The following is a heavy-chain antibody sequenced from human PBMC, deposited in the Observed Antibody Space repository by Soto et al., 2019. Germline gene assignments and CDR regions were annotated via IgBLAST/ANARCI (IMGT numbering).Heavy chain of an antibody. J-gene: IGHJ3*02. Sequence: QVQLVQSGPEVKKPGASVTVSCKASGSSFSTFGLSWVRQAPGQGLEWLGWISANNGNTKYAQKLQGRVTMTTATSRSTAYMELRSLRSDDTAVYYCARDAGVTQYTRDAFHIWGQGTMVNVPS. CDR1: GSSFSTFG. CDR3: ARDAGVTQYTRDAFHI. CDR2: ISANNGNT. D-gene: IGHD3-10*01. V-gene: IGHV1-18*01.